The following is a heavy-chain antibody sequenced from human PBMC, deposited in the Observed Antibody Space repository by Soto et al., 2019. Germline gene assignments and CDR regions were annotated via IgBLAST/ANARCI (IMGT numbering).Heavy chain of an antibody. CDR2: INPSGGST. CDR1: GYTFTSYY. V-gene: IGHV1-46*03. D-gene: IGHD3-10*01. Sequence: QVQLVQSGAEVKKPGASVKVSCKASGYTFTSYYMHWVGQAPGQGLEWMGIINPSGGSTSYAQKFRVRVTMTRDTSTSTVYMELSSLRSEDTAVYYCAHVMVRGVIMVWGQGTLVTVSS. CDR3: AHVMVRGVIMV. J-gene: IGHJ4*02.